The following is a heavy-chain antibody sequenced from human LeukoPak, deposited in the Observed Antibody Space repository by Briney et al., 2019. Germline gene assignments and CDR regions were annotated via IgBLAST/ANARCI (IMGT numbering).Heavy chain of an antibody. CDR3: VRQRRYCSGDSCYQRTFDY. J-gene: IGHJ4*02. Sequence: GGSLRLSCEGSGFTFSNYWMGWVRQAPWKGLQWVANIKTDGSEKSYVGSVTGRFTISRDNAKNSLYMQMNSLRAEDTAVYYCVRQRRYCSGDSCYQRTFDYWGQGTLVTVSS. CDR2: IKTDGSEK. CDR1: GFTFSNYW. D-gene: IGHD2-15*01. V-gene: IGHV3-7*01.